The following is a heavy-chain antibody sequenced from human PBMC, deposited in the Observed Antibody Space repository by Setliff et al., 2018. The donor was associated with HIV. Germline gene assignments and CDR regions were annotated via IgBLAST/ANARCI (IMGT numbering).Heavy chain of an antibody. D-gene: IGHD3-10*01. CDR3: ARAGGLRMDRGVVSDY. Sequence: ASVKVSCKASGYTFTDYYMHWVRQAPGQGLEWMGWINPKSGGTNSALKFQGRVTMTRDTSISTAYMELSRLRSDDTAVYYCARAGGLRMDRGVVSDYWGQGTLVTVSS. CDR2: INPKSGGT. J-gene: IGHJ4*02. CDR1: GYTFTDYY. V-gene: IGHV1-2*02.